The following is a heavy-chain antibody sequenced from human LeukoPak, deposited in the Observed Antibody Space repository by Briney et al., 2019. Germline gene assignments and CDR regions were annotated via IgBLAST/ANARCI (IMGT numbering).Heavy chain of an antibody. Sequence: GGSLRLSCAASGFTFSSYSMNWVRQAPGKGLEWVSYISSSSTIYYADSVKGRFTISRDNAKNSLYLQMNSLRAEDTAVYYCAREALDYWGQGTLVTVSS. J-gene: IGHJ4*02. CDR3: AREALDY. V-gene: IGHV3-48*01. CDR1: GFTFSSYS. CDR2: ISSSSTI.